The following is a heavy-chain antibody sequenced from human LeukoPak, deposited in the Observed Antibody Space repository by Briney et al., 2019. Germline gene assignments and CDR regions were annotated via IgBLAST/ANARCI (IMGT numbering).Heavy chain of an antibody. CDR1: GYTFTSYY. Sequence: GASVKVSCKASGYTFTSYYMHWVRQAPGQGLEWMGIINPSGGSTSYAQKFQGRVTTTRDTSTSTVYMELSSLRSEDTAVYYCARDPGYCSGGSCYYGMDVWGQGTTVTVSS. D-gene: IGHD2-15*01. CDR3: ARDPGYCSGGSCYYGMDV. V-gene: IGHV1-46*01. CDR2: INPSGGST. J-gene: IGHJ6*02.